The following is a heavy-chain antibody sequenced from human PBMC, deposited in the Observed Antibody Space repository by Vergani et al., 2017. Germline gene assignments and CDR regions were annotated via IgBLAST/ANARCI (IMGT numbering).Heavy chain of an antibody. V-gene: IGHV3-21*01. CDR3: ARVFDYEFWSGYYLYYYYYMDV. Sequence: EVQLVESGGGLVKPGGSLRLSCAASGFTFSSYSMNWVRQAPGKGLEWVSYISSSSSYIYYADSVKGRFTISRDNAKNSLYLQMNSLRAEDTAVYYCARVFDYEFWSGYYLYYYYYMDVWGKGTTVTVSS. CDR2: ISSSSSYI. J-gene: IGHJ6*03. D-gene: IGHD3-3*01. CDR1: GFTFSSYS.